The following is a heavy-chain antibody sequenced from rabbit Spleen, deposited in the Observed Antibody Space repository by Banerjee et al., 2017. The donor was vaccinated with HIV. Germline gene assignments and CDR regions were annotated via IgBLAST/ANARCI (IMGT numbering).Heavy chain of an antibody. CDR3: ARDLVAVIGWNFNL. CDR2: IYGGDGSST. Sequence: QSLEESGGGLVQPEGSLTLTCTASGFSFNGNYYMCWVRQAPGKGLEWIACIYGGDGSSTAYASWAKGRFTVSKTSSTTVTLQMTSLTAADTATYFCARDLVAVIGWNFNLWGQGTLVTVS. J-gene: IGHJ4*01. D-gene: IGHD1-1*01. V-gene: IGHV1S40*01. CDR1: GFSFNGNYY.